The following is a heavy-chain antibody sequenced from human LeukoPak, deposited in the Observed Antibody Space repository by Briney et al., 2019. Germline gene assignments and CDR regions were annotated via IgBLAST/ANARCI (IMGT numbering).Heavy chain of an antibody. CDR2: ISGSGGST. CDR1: GFTFSSYG. J-gene: IGHJ3*02. Sequence: GGSLRLSCAASGFTFSSYGMSWVRQAPGKGLEWVSAISGSGGSTYYADSVKGRFTISRDNSKNTLYLQMNSLRAEDTAVYYCAKDGIVVVIRDAFDIWGQGTMVTVSS. CDR3: AKDGIVVVIRDAFDI. V-gene: IGHV3-23*01. D-gene: IGHD3-22*01.